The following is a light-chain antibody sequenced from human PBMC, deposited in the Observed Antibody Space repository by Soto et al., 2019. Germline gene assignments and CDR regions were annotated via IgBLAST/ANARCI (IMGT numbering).Light chain of an antibody. Sequence: EIVLTQSPGTLSLSPGERATLSCRASQSVSSSYLAWYQQKPGQAPRLLIYGASSRATGIPDRFSGSGSGTDFTLTISRLEPEDLAVYYCHQYCSSPRTFGQGTKVEI. CDR1: QSVSSSY. V-gene: IGKV3-20*01. J-gene: IGKJ1*01. CDR3: HQYCSSPRT. CDR2: GAS.